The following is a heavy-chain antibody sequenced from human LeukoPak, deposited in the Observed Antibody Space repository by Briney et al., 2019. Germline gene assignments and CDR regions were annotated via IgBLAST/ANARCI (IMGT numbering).Heavy chain of an antibody. CDR1: SGFFSRNGYY. CDR2: ILYSGTT. Sequence: KPSETLSLTCTVSSGFFSRNGYYWGWIRLPPGKGLEWIGSILYSGTTYNNPSLKSRFTMSVDTSKNQFSLRLNSVTAADTAVYYCARHVGGGYWYFDYWGRGTQVTVSS. CDR3: ARHVGGGYWYFDY. J-gene: IGHJ2*01. V-gene: IGHV4-39*01. D-gene: IGHD2-15*01.